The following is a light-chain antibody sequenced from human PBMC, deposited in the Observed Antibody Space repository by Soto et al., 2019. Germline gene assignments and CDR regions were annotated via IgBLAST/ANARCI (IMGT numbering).Light chain of an antibody. J-gene: IGKJ4*01. CDR3: QQSYTTVRT. V-gene: IGKV1-39*01. CDR1: QRISTF. Sequence: DIVMTQSPDSLSSSVGDRVTISCRASQRISTFLNWYQQKPGKAPRLLIYAASRLQSGVPARFSGSGAGTDFTLTITSLQPEDFGVYYCQQSYTTVRTFGGGTKVE. CDR2: AAS.